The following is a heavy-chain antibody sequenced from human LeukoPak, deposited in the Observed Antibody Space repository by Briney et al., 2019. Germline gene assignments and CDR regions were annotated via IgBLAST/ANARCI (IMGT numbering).Heavy chain of an antibody. Sequence: GGSLRLSCAASGAIFSNHAMSWVRQAPGKGLEWVSLISGTGVTTYYAASVRGRFTISRDNSKNTLYLQMNSLRAEDTALYYCASTSMVRGVITPFDYWGQGTLVTVSS. CDR2: ISGTGVTT. D-gene: IGHD3-10*01. CDR3: ASTSMVRGVITPFDY. J-gene: IGHJ4*02. CDR1: GAIFSNHA. V-gene: IGHV3-23*01.